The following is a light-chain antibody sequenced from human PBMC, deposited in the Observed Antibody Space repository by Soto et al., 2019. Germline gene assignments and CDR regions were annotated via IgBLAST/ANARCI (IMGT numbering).Light chain of an antibody. V-gene: IGKV3-15*01. CDR2: GAS. CDR3: QPYNDWPRT. CDR1: EGVGSS. Sequence: ETVMTQSPATLSVSPGERVTLSGRASEGVGSSLAWYQQKPGQAPRVLIYGASTTAPGITARFSGSGSGTEFTLTISSLQSEDSAVYHCQPYNDWPRTVGPGTKVDIK. J-gene: IGKJ1*01.